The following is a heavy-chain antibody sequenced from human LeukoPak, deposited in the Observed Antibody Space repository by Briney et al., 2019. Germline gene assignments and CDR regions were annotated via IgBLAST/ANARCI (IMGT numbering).Heavy chain of an antibody. D-gene: IGHD1-26*01. CDR2: INHSGST. J-gene: IGHJ6*03. V-gene: IGHV4-39*07. CDR1: GGSISSSSYY. CDR3: ARAWVPSPYYYYYYMDV. Sequence: SETLSLTCTVSGGSISSSSYYWGWIRQPPGKGLEWIGEINHSGSTNYNPSLKSRVTISVDTSKNQFSLKLSSVTAADTAVYYCARAWVPSPYYYYYYMDVWGKGTTVTVSS.